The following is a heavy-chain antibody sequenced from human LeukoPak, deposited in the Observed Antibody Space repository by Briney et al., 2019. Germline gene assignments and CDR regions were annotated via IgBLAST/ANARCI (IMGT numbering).Heavy chain of an antibody. CDR2: ISSNGGNT. D-gene: IGHD2-15*01. Sequence: GGSLRLSCAASGFTFSSYEMNWVRQAPGKGLEYVSGISSNGGNTRYADSVKGRFTISRDNSKNTLYLQMSSLRADDTAVYYCVKAPGYCSGGRCYEKYYFGLDVWGQGTTVTVSS. CDR3: VKAPGYCSGGRCYEKYYFGLDV. J-gene: IGHJ6*02. CDR1: GFTFSSYE. V-gene: IGHV3-64D*06.